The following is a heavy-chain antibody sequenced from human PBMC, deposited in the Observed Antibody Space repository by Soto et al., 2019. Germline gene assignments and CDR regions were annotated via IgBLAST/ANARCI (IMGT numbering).Heavy chain of an antibody. J-gene: IGHJ6*02. V-gene: IGHV1-69*01. CDR1: GGTFSSYA. D-gene: IGHD4-17*01. CDR2: IIPIFGTA. CDR3: ASTTVTTPKNYYYYGMDV. Sequence: VKVSCKASGGTFSSYAISWVRQAPGQGLEWMGGIIPIFGTANYAQKFQGRVTITADESTSTAYMELSSLRSEDTAVYYCASTTVTTPKNYYYYGMDVWGQGTTVTVSS.